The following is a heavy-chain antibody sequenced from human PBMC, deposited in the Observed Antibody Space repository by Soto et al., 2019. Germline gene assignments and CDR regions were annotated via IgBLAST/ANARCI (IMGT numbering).Heavy chain of an antibody. CDR1: GFTFDDYG. Sequence: GGSLRLSCAASGFTFDDYGMSWVRQAPGKGLEWVSGINWNGGSTGYADSVKGRFAISRDNAKNSLYLQMNSLRAEDTVLYHCAGDLYRGRMTTVTSDYWGQGTLVTVSS. CDR2: INWNGGST. J-gene: IGHJ4*02. CDR3: AGDLYRGRMTTVTSDY. V-gene: IGHV3-20*01. D-gene: IGHD4-4*01.